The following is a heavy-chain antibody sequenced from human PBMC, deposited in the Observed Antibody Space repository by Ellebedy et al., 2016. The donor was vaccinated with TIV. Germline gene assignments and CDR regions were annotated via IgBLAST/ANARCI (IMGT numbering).Heavy chain of an antibody. CDR3: ARRRDFWDLLHYYYGMDV. D-gene: IGHD3-3*01. J-gene: IGHJ6*02. V-gene: IGHV3-48*02. Sequence: GESLKISXAASGFTFSSYSMNWVRKAPGKGLEWVSYISSSSSTIYYADSVKGRFTISRDNAKNSLYLQMNSLRDEDTAVYYCARRRDFWDLLHYYYGMDVWGQGTSVTVSS. CDR2: ISSSSSTI. CDR1: GFTFSSYS.